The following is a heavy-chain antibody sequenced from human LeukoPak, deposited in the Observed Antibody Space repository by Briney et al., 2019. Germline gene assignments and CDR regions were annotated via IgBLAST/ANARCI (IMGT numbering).Heavy chain of an antibody. V-gene: IGHV1-69*01. D-gene: IGHD2-2*01. CDR2: IIPMFGTS. CDR3: AREGCSSTSCFFDY. J-gene: IGHJ4*02. Sequence: SVKVSCKASGGTFSSHALSWVRQAPGQGLEWMGGIIPMFGTSNYAQKFHGRVTITADESTSTAYMELSSLRSEDTAVYYCAREGCSSTSCFFDYWGQGTLVTVSS. CDR1: GGTFSSHA.